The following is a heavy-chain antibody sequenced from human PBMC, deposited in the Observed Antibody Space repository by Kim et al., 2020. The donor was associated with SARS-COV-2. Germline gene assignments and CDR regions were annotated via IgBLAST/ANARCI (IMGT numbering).Heavy chain of an antibody. V-gene: IGHV1-58*01. D-gene: IGHD6-13*01. J-gene: IGHJ5*02. CDR3: AAVGRGSSWKNWFDP. Sequence: QKFQERVTLTRDMSASTAYMELSSLRSEDTAVYYCAAVGRGSSWKNWFDPWGQGTLVTVSS.